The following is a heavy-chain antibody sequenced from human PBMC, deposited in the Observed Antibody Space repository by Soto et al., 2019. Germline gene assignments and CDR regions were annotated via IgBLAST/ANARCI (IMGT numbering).Heavy chain of an antibody. V-gene: IGHV3-30*18. Sequence: FLGLSCAASGFTFSSYGMHWVRQAPGKGLEWVAVISYDGSNKYYADSVKGRFTISRDNSKNTLYLQMNSLRAEDTAVYYCAKDRRVAVAAYYYYGMDVWGQGTTVTVSS. J-gene: IGHJ6*02. D-gene: IGHD6-19*01. CDR3: AKDRRVAVAAYYYYGMDV. CDR2: ISYDGSNK. CDR1: GFTFSSYG.